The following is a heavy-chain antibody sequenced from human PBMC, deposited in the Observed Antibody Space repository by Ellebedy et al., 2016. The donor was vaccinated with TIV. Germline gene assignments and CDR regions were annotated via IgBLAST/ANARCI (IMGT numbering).Heavy chain of an antibody. CDR2: MNPNSGNT. CDR1: GYTFTSYD. J-gene: IGHJ4*02. Sequence: AASVKVSCKASGYTFTSYDINWVRQATGQGLAWMGWMNPNSGNTGYAQKFQGRVTMTRNTSISTVYMELSSLGSEDTAVYYCGAASYYYDSNFRERGFDYWGQGTLVTVSS. D-gene: IGHD3-22*01. CDR3: GAASYYYDSNFRERGFDY. V-gene: IGHV1-8*01.